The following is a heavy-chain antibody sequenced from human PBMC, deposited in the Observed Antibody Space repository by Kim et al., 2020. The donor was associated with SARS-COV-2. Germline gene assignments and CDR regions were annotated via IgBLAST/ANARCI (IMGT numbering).Heavy chain of an antibody. CDR1: GFTFSSYE. D-gene: IGHD3-9*01. J-gene: IGHJ4*02. CDR3: ARESKGRYRPFDY. CDR2: ISSSGSTI. V-gene: IGHV3-48*03. Sequence: GGSLRLSCAASGFTFSSYEMNWVRQAPGKGLEWVSYISSSGSTIYYADSVKGRFTISRDNAKNSLYLQMNSLRAEDTAVYYCARESKGRYRPFDYWGQGTLVTVSS.